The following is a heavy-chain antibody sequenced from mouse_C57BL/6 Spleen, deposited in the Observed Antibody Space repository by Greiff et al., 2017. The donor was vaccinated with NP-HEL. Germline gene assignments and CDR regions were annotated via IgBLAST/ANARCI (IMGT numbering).Heavy chain of an antibody. D-gene: IGHD2-5*01. Sequence: VQLQQSGAELVRPGASVTLSCKASGYTFTDYEMHWVKQTPVHGLEWIGAIDPETGGTAYNQKFKGKAILTADKSSSPAYMELRSLTSEDSAVYYCTSAYYSNYDYAMDYWGQGTSVTVSS. CDR1: GYTFTDYE. CDR2: IDPETGGT. V-gene: IGHV1-15*01. CDR3: TSAYYSNYDYAMDY. J-gene: IGHJ4*01.